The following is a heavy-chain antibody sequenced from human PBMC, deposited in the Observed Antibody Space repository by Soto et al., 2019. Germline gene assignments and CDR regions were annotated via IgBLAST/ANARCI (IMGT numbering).Heavy chain of an antibody. D-gene: IGHD6-19*01. V-gene: IGHV3-21*02. CDR1: GFTLSSFS. Sequence: EVQLVESGGGLVKPGGSLRLSCVGSGFTLSSFSMSWVRQTPGKGLEWVSSITTGNDYISYADSVKGRFTISRDNAKNSLFLRMNSPRADDTALYFCARDSYSSLFDSWGQGTLVTVSS. J-gene: IGHJ5*01. CDR2: ITTGNDYI. CDR3: ARDSYSSLFDS.